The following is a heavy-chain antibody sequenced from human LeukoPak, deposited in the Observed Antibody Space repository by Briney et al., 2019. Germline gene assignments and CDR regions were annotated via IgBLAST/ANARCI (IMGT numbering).Heavy chain of an antibody. CDR3: ARGQARGSYRYTSNYYYYYGMDV. CDR2: INHSGST. D-gene: IGHD3-16*02. Sequence: PSETLSLTCAVYGGSLSGYYWSGIRQPPGKGLEWIGEINHSGSTNYNPSLKSRVTISVDTSKNQFSLKLSSVTAADTAVYYCARGQARGSYRYTSNYYYYYGMDVWGQGTTVTVSS. CDR1: GGSLSGYY. J-gene: IGHJ6*02. V-gene: IGHV4-34*01.